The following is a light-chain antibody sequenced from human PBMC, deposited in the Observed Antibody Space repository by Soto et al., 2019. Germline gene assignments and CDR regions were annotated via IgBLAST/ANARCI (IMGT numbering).Light chain of an antibody. CDR3: RSYAGSNTYG. J-gene: IGLJ1*01. CDR1: KNDIGVSDF. Sequence: QSVLTQPPSASGSPGQSVTISCTGTKNDIGVSDFVSWYQHHPGKAPRLIIYEVVQRPSGVPDRFSGSKSGNTASLTVSGLQAADEADYFCRSYAGSNTYGFGSGTKVTVL. V-gene: IGLV2-8*01. CDR2: EVV.